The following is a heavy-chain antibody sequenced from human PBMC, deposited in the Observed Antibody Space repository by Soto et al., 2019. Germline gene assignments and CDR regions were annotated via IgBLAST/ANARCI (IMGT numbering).Heavy chain of an antibody. CDR1: GFTFSSYW. J-gene: IGHJ6*02. CDR3: ARETVGYSGYDLLRYYYYGMDV. CDR2: IKQDGSEK. D-gene: IGHD5-12*01. V-gene: IGHV3-7*03. Sequence: XGSLKLSCAASGFTFSSYWMSWVRQAPGKGLEWVANIKQDGSEKYYVDSVKGRFTISRDNAKNSLYLQMNSLRAEDTAVYYCARETVGYSGYDLLRYYYYGMDVWGQGTTVTVSS.